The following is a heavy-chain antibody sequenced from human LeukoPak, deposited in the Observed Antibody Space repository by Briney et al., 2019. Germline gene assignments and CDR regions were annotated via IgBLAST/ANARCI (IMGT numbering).Heavy chain of an antibody. V-gene: IGHV1-46*01. CDR2: LKLYDGSI. Sequence: ASVKVSCKAFGYSFIRHHIHWVRQAPGQGLEWMGVLKLYDGSIRYAQKFQGRVTMTSDTSTSTVYMELSSLRSEDTAMYFCARDGGSFSYNMDGWGQGTTVTVSS. D-gene: IGHD1-26*01. CDR1: GYSFIRHH. CDR3: ARDGGSFSYNMDG. J-gene: IGHJ6*02.